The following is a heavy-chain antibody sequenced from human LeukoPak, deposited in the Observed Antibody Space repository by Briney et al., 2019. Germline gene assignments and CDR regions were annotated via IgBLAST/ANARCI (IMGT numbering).Heavy chain of an antibody. CDR2: ISGSGGST. CDR3: AKAAEYCSGGSCYYYFQH. J-gene: IGHJ1*01. Sequence: GRSLRLSCAASGFTFSSYAMSWVRQAPGKGLEWVSAISGSGGSTYYADSVKGRFTISRDNSKNTLYLQMNSLRAEDTAVYYCAKAAEYCSGGSCYYYFQHWGQGTLVTVSS. CDR1: GFTFSSYA. D-gene: IGHD2-15*01. V-gene: IGHV3-23*01.